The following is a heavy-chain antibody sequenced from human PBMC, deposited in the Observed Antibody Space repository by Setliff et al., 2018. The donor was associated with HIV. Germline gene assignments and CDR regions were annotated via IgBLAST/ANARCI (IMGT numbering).Heavy chain of an antibody. V-gene: IGHV3-64*04. CDR3: ARDRVYYDSSGSYGSYWYFDL. J-gene: IGHJ2*01. D-gene: IGHD3-22*01. CDR2: ISSNGGST. CDR1: GFTFSTYW. Sequence: GGSLRLSCAASGFTFSTYWMSWVRQAPGKGLEYVSAISSNGGSTYYADSVKGRFTISRDNSKNTLYLQMNSLRADDTAVYYCARDRVYYDSSGSYGSYWYFDLWGRGTLVTVSS.